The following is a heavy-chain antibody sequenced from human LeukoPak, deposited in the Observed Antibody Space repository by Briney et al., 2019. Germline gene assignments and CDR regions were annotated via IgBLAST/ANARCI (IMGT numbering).Heavy chain of an antibody. CDR2: IYHSGST. Sequence: SGTLSLTCAVSGGSISSSNWWSWVRQPPGKGLEWIGEIYHSGSTNYNPSLKSRVTISVDKSKNQFSLKLSSVTAADTAVYYCAHKYSSGWHHFDYWGQGTLVTVSS. J-gene: IGHJ4*02. CDR1: GGSISSSNW. CDR3: AHKYSSGWHHFDY. D-gene: IGHD6-19*01. V-gene: IGHV4-4*02.